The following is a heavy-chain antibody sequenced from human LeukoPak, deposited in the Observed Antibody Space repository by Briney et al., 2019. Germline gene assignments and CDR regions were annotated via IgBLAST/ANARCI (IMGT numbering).Heavy chain of an antibody. CDR2: SNPDSGGT. D-gene: IGHD4-17*01. J-gene: IGHJ4*02. Sequence: VASVKVSCKASGYTFTGYYMHWVRQAPGQGLERMGGSNPDSGGTYYVQKFQGRVTMTRDTSISAAYMELSRLRSDDTAVYYCARELGYGDTRGELWGQGTLVTVSS. CDR1: GYTFTGYY. V-gene: IGHV1-2*02. CDR3: ARELGYGDTRGEL.